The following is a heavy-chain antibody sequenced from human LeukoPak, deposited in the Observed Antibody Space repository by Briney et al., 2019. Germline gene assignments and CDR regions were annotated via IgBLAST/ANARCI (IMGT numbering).Heavy chain of an antibody. D-gene: IGHD2-2*01. CDR2: FDPEDGET. J-gene: IGHJ4*02. Sequence: APVKVSCKVSGYTLTQLSMHWVRQAPGKGLEWMGGFDPEDGETIYAQKFQGRVTMTEDTSTDTDYMELSSLRSEDTAVYYCATLPIVVVPAVSYYFDYWGQGTLVTVSS. V-gene: IGHV1-24*01. CDR3: ATLPIVVVPAVSYYFDY. CDR1: GYTLTQLS.